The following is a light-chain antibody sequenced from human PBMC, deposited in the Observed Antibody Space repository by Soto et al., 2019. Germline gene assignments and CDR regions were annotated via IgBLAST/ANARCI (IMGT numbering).Light chain of an antibody. CDR1: SSDVGGYNF. J-gene: IGLJ1*01. CDR2: EVN. V-gene: IGLV2-8*01. CDR3: NSYAGSNIYV. Sequence: QSVLTQPPSASGSPGQSVTISCTRTSSDVGGYNFVSWYQHHPGKAPKLIIYEVNKRPSGVPNRFSGSKSGNTASLTVSGLQAVDEADYYCNSYAGSNIYVFGTGTKLTVL.